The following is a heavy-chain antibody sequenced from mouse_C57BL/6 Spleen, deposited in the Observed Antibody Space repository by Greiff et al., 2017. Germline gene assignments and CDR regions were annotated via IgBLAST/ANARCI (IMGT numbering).Heavy chain of an antibody. D-gene: IGHD2-12*01. Sequence: VNLMESGPELVKPGASVKISCKASGYAFSSSWMNWVKQRPGKGLEWIGRIYPGDGDTNYNGKFKGKATLTADKSSSTAYMQLSSLTSEDSAVYFCARSLLGGFAYWGQGTLVTVSA. V-gene: IGHV1-82*01. CDR2: IYPGDGDT. J-gene: IGHJ3*01. CDR3: ARSLLGGFAY. CDR1: GYAFSSSW.